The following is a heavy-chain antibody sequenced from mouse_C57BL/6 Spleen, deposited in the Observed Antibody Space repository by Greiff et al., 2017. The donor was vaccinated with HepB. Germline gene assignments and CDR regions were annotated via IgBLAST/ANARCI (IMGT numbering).Heavy chain of an antibody. Sequence: EVQLQQSGPELVKPGASVKIPCKASGYTFTDYNMDWVKQSHGKSLEWIGDINPNNGGTIYNQKFKGKATLTVDKSSSTAYMELRSLTSEDTAVYYCASSPSYYYGSSDWYFDVWGTGTTVTVSS. J-gene: IGHJ1*03. CDR1: GYTFTDYN. CDR3: ASSPSYYYGSSDWYFDV. D-gene: IGHD1-1*01. CDR2: INPNNGGT. V-gene: IGHV1-18*01.